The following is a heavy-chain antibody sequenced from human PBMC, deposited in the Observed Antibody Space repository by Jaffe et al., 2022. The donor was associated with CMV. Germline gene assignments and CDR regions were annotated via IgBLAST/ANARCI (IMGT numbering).Heavy chain of an antibody. CDR1: GFIFDDFY. CDR2: INNSGKTT. V-gene: IGHV3-11*01. Sequence: QVQLVESGGGLVKPGGSLTLSCTASGFIFDDFYISWIRQAPEKGLEWISHINNSGKTTYYTDSVKGRFTVSRDNAKNSVYLQMKSLRGADTAIYFCARQYYDGSGFRLDYWGQGTLVAVSS. D-gene: IGHD3-22*01. J-gene: IGHJ4*02. CDR3: ARQYYDGSGFRLDY.